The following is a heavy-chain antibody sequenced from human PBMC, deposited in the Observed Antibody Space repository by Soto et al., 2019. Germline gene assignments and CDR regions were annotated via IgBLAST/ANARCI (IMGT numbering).Heavy chain of an antibody. J-gene: IGHJ4*02. V-gene: IGHV3-33*01. CDR3: ARDYSLPAGTLDY. CDR1: GFTFSSYG. D-gene: IGHD6-13*01. CDR2: IWYDGSNK. Sequence: GGSLRLSCAASGFTFSSYGMHWVRQAPGKGLEWVAVIWYDGSNKYYADSVKGRFTISRDNSKNTLYLQMNSLRAEDTAVYYCARDYSLPAGTLDYWGQGTLVTVSS.